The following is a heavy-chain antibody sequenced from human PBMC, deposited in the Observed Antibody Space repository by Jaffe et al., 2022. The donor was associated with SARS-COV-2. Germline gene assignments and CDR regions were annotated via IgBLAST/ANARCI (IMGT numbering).Heavy chain of an antibody. CDR3: ATWFSSQALSRFFP. CDR2: IKSKTNGETA. D-gene: IGHD3-3*01. V-gene: IGHV3-15*01. J-gene: IGHJ4*02. Sequence: EVQLVESGGDLVKPGGSLRLSCAASGFTFSNAWMTWVRQTPGKGLEWVGRIKSKTNGETADYAAPVKGRFTISRDDSKNTLYLQMQSLRTEDTAVYYCATWFSSQALSRFFPWGQGTLVTVSS. CDR1: GFTFSNAW.